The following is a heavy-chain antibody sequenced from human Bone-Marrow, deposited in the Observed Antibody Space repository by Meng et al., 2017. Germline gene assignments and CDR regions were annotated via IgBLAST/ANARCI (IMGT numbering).Heavy chain of an antibody. CDR1: GFTFSSYG. D-gene: IGHD5-24*01. CDR2: IWYDGSNK. J-gene: IGHJ3*02. CDR3: ARRPPEEMATIDPPENDAFDI. V-gene: IGHV3-33*01. Sequence: GESLKISCAASGFTFSSYGMHWVRQAPGKGLEWVAVIWYDGSNKYYADSVKGRFTISRDNSKNTLYLQMNSLRAEDTAVYYCARRPPEEMATIDPPENDAFDIWGQGTMVTVSS.